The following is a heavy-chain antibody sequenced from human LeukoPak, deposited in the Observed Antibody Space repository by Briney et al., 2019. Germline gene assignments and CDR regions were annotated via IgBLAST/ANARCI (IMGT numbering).Heavy chain of an antibody. CDR1: GFTFSSYA. CDR2: ISGSGGST. V-gene: IGHV3-23*01. J-gene: IGHJ4*02. Sequence: GGSLRLSCAASGFTFSSYAMSWVRQAPGKGLEWVSAISGSGGSTYYADSVKGRFTISRDNSKNTLYLQMNSLRAKDTAVYYCAKDRTYSGSSNDYWGQGTLVTVSS. CDR3: AKDRTYSGSSNDY. D-gene: IGHD1-26*01.